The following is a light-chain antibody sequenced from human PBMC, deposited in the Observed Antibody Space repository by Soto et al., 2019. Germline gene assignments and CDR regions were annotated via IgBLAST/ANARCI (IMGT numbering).Light chain of an antibody. CDR1: QSVANCNY. CDR2: HAS. CDR3: QQYCSSLPYT. V-gene: IGKV3-20*01. J-gene: IGKJ2*01. Sequence: EIVLTQSPGTLSLSPGQRATLSCRASQSVANCNYIAWYQQNPGQAPRLLIYHASNTATAAPDSFSGSGSGTEVSLIISSMQHEEYATYYCQQYCSSLPYTFGQGTKLEIK.